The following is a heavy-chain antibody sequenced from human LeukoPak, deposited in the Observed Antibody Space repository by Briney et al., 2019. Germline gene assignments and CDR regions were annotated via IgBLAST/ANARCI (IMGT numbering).Heavy chain of an antibody. D-gene: IGHD6-13*01. CDR3: ARDVSSPHLYYYYYMDV. CDR1: GFTFDDYG. V-gene: IGHV3-20*04. J-gene: IGHJ6*03. CDR2: INWNGGST. Sequence: GGSLRLSCAASGFTFDDYGMSWVRQAPGEGLEWVSGINWNGGSTGYADSVKGRFTISRDNAKNSLYLQMNSLRAEDTALYYCARDVSSPHLYYYYYMDVWGKGTTVTVSS.